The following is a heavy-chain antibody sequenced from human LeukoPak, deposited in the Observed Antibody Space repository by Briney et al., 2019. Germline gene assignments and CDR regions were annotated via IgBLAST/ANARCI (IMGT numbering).Heavy chain of an antibody. J-gene: IGHJ4*02. CDR3: ARVGDSSGTLDY. Sequence: ASVKVSCKASGYTFTSYAMHWVRQAPGQRLEWMGWINAGNGNTKYSQKFQGRVTITRDTSASTAYMELSSLRSEDTAVYYCARVGDSSGTLDYWGQGTPVTVSS. CDR2: INAGNGNT. CDR1: GYTFTSYA. D-gene: IGHD6-19*01. V-gene: IGHV1-3*01.